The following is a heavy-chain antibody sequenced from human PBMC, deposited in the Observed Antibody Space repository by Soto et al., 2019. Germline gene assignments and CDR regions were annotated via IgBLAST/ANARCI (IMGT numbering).Heavy chain of an antibody. Sequence: SETLSLTCTVSGGSISSYYWSWIRQPPGKGLEWIGYIYYSGSTNYNPSLKSRVTISVDTSKNQFSLKLSSVTAADTAVYYCARQVRLWEPDGWFDPWGQGTLVTVSS. CDR3: ARQVRLWEPDGWFDP. CDR2: IYYSGST. CDR1: GGSISSYY. V-gene: IGHV4-59*08. J-gene: IGHJ5*02. D-gene: IGHD5-18*01.